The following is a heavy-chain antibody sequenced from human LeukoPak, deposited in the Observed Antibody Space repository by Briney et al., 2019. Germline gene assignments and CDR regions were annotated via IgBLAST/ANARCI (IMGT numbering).Heavy chain of an antibody. CDR3: ARGPTRDDVFDI. CDR2: INHSGST. J-gene: IGHJ3*02. Sequence: SETLSLTCAVYGGSFSGYYWSWIRQPLGKGLEWIGEINHSGSTNYNPSLKSRVTISVDTSKNQFSLKLSSVTAADTAVYYCARGPTRDDVFDIWGQGTMGTVSS. CDR1: GGSFSGYY. V-gene: IGHV4-34*01.